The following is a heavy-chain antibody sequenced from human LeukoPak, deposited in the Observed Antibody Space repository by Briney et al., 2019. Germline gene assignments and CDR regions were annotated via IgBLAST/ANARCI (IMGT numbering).Heavy chain of an antibody. CDR3: ARDLETSITMVRGVSTGY. V-gene: IGHV3-21*01. CDR1: GFTFSSYW. CDR2: ISSSSSYI. D-gene: IGHD3-10*01. Sequence: GGSLRLSCAASGFTFSSYWMHWVRQAPGKGLEWVSSISSSSSYIYYADSVKGRFTISRDNAKNSLYLQMNSLRAEDTAVYYCARDLETSITMVRGVSTGYWGQGTLVTVSS. J-gene: IGHJ4*02.